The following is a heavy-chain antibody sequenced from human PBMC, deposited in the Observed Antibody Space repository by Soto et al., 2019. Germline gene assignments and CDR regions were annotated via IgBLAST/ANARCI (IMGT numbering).Heavy chain of an antibody. J-gene: IGHJ4*02. D-gene: IGHD3-10*02. CDR3: TIVRVADSALDH. CDR1: GLIFSNNG. V-gene: IGHV3-30*02. CDR2: MSYDGSDT. Sequence: GGSLRLSCVGSGLIFSNNGMHWVRQTPGKGLEWVAFMSYDGSDTFYADSVKGRFTISRDNSKSTLFLHMSNLRAEDTAMYYCTIVRVADSALDHWGQGTLVTVSS.